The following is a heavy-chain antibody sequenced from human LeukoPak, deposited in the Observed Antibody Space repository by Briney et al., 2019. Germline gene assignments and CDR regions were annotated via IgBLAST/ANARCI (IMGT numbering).Heavy chain of an antibody. D-gene: IGHD3-22*01. J-gene: IGHJ4*02. CDR2: IYNNGRT. V-gene: IGHV4-61*02. CDR3: ARHVLLDYYDSSGYYLDY. CDR1: GASISSGLYY. Sequence: KSSETLSLTCTVSGASISSGLYYWHWIRQPAGKGLEWIGRIYNNGRTNYNPSLKSRVTISVDTSKSQFSLRLSSVTAMDTAVYYCARHVLLDYYDSSGYYLDYWGQGTLVTVSS.